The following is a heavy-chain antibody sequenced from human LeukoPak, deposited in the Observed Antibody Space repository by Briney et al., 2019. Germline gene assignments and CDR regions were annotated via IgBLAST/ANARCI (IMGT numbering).Heavy chain of an antibody. CDR2: ISSSSSTI. J-gene: IGHJ4*02. CDR3: ARVSSGWYSAFDY. D-gene: IGHD6-19*01. Sequence: GGSLRLSCAASGFTFSSYSMNWVRQAPGKGLEWASYISSSSSTIYYADSVKGRFTISRDNAKNSLYLQMNSLRAEDTAVDYCARVSSGWYSAFDYWGQGTLVTVSS. CDR1: GFTFSSYS. V-gene: IGHV3-48*01.